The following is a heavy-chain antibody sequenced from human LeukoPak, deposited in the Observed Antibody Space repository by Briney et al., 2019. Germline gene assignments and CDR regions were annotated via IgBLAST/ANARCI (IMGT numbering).Heavy chain of an antibody. Sequence: ASVKVSCKASGYTFTGYCMHWVRQAPGQGLEWMGWINPKSGGTNYAQKFQGRVTMTRDTSISTTYMELSRLRSDDTAVYYCASGGPLEREIVLFFSDFWGQGTLVTVSS. CDR1: GYTFTGYC. CDR3: ASGGPLEREIVLFFSDF. CDR2: INPKSGGT. J-gene: IGHJ4*02. D-gene: IGHD2/OR15-2a*01. V-gene: IGHV1-2*02.